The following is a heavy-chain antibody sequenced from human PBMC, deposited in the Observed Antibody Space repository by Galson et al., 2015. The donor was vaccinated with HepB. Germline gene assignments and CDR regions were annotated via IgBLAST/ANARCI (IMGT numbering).Heavy chain of an antibody. J-gene: IGHJ5*02. V-gene: IGHV1-18*01. Sequence: SVKVSCKASGSTFTSYGISWVRQAPGQGLEWMGWISAYNGNTNYAQKLQGRVTMTTDTSTSTAYMELRSLRSDDTAVYYCARGGPVRSAVVPAATNWFDPWGQGTPVTASS. CDR2: ISAYNGNT. CDR1: GSTFTSYG. CDR3: ARGGPVRSAVVPAATNWFDP. D-gene: IGHD2-2*01.